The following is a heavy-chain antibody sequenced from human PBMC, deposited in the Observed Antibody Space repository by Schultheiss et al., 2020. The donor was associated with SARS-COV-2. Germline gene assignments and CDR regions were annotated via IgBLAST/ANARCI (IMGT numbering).Heavy chain of an antibody. D-gene: IGHD6-13*01. Sequence: GGSLRLSCAASGFTFSSYAMSWVRQAPGKGLEWVSAISSSGGSTYYANSVKGRFTISRDNAKNSLYLQMNSLRAEDTALYYCAHSKVSSWEPYYFDYWGQGTLVTVSS. CDR1: GFTFSSYA. CDR3: AHSKVSSWEPYYFDY. V-gene: IGHV3-23*01. CDR2: ISSSGGST. J-gene: IGHJ4*02.